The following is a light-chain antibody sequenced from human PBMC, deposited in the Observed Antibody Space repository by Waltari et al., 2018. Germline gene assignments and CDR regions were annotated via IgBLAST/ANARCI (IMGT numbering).Light chain of an antibody. J-gene: IGKJ4*01. CDR1: QSVGNN. CDR3: QQYGNSPLT. V-gene: IGKV3D-15*01. CDR2: GAS. Sequence: EIVMTQSPATLSVSPGERATLSCRASQSVGNNLVWYQHKPGQAPRLLMYGASIRSVDFPSRFSGSGSGTEFTLTISGLQSEDFALYHCQQYGNSPLTFGGGTRVEI.